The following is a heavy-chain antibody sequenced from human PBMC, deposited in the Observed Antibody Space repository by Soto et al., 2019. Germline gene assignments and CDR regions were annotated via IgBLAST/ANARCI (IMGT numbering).Heavy chain of an antibody. V-gene: IGHV1-46*01. D-gene: IGHD3-22*01. CDR3: ARRGYSTYYFDY. J-gene: IGHJ4*02. Sequence: ASVKVSCKASGYTFTSYYMHWVRQAPGQGLEWMGIINPSGGSTSYAQKFQGRVTMTRDTSTSTVYMELSSLRSEDMAVYYCARRGYSTYYFDYWGQGTLVTVSS. CDR1: GYTFTSYY. CDR2: INPSGGST.